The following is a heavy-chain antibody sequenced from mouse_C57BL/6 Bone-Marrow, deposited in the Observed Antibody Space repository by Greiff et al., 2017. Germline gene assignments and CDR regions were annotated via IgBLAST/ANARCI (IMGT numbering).Heavy chain of an antibody. CDR2: IYPGSGNT. J-gene: IGHJ2*01. Sequence: VQLQQSGPELVKPGASVKISCKASGYSFTSYYIHWVKQRPGQGLEWIGWIYPGSGNTKYNEKFKGKATLTADTSSSTAYMQLSSLTSEDSAVYYGARDDYDYFDYWGQGTTLTVSS. V-gene: IGHV1-66*01. CDR3: ARDDYDYFDY. D-gene: IGHD2-4*01. CDR1: GYSFTSYY.